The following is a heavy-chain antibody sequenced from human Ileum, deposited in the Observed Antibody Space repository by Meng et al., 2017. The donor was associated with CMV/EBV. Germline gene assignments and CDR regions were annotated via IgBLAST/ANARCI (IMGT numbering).Heavy chain of an antibody. CDR2: INPNTGGT. J-gene: IGHJ4*02. Sequence: ASVKVSCKASGYTFTDYSIHWVRQAPGQGLEWMGWINPNTGGTDYAQTFQGRVTMTRDTSISTAYMELNRLRSDDTAVYYCARGVMATTRKYYYDFWGQGTLVTSPQ. D-gene: IGHD1-26*01. CDR3: ARGVMATTRKYYYDF. CDR1: GYTFTDYS. V-gene: IGHV1-2*02.